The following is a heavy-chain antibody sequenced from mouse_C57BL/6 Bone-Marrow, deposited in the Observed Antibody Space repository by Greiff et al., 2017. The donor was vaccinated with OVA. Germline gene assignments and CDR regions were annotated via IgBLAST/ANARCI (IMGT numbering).Heavy chain of an antibody. V-gene: IGHV1-82*01. CDR1: GYAFSSSW. J-gene: IGHJ2*01. Sequence: QVQLKESGPELVKPGASVKISCKASGYAFSSSWMNWVKQRPGKGLEWIGRIYPGDGDTNYNGKFKGQATLTADKSSSTAYMQLSSLTSEDSAVYFCARGLLRYLIDYWGQGTTLTVSS. CDR2: IYPGDGDT. CDR3: ARGLLRYLIDY. D-gene: IGHD1-1*01.